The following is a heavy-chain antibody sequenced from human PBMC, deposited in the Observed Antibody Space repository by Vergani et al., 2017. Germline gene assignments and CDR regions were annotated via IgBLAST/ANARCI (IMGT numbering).Heavy chain of an antibody. CDR1: GYTFTGYY. J-gene: IGHJ4*02. CDR3: ARDSQYYYDSSDNGYYFDY. D-gene: IGHD3-22*01. CDR2: INPIFGTA. Sequence: QVQLVQSGAEVKKPGASVKVSCKASGYTFTGYYMHWVRQAPGQGLEWMGWINPIFGTANYAQKFQGRVTITADESTSTAYMELSSLRSEDTAVYYCARDSQYYYDSSDNGYYFDYWGQGTLVTVSS. V-gene: IGHV1-69*01.